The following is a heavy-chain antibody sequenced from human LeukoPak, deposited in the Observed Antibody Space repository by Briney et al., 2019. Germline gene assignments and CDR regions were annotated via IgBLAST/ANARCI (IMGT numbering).Heavy chain of an antibody. J-gene: IGHJ5*02. CDR1: GFTFSSYA. D-gene: IGHD4-17*01. Sequence: GRSLRLSCAASGFTFSSYAMHWVRQAPGKGLEWVAVISYDGSNKYYADSVKGRFTISRDNAKNSLYLQMNSLRTEDTAVYYCARDPRLRLKRSGWFDPWGQGTLVTVSS. CDR3: ARDPRLRLKRSGWFDP. V-gene: IGHV3-30*04. CDR2: ISYDGSNK.